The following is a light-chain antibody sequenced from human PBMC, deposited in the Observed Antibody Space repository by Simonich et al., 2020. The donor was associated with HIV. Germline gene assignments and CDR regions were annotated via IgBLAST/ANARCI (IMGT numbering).Light chain of an antibody. Sequence: EIVMTQSPATLSVSPGERVTLSCRASQSVSSNLVWYQQKPVQAPSLLIYGASTRASGIPARYSGSGSGTEFTLTISNMQSEDFAVYYCQQYNNWPRTFGQGTKVDIK. CDR1: QSVSSN. V-gene: IGKV3-15*01. J-gene: IGKJ1*01. CDR3: QQYNNWPRT. CDR2: GAS.